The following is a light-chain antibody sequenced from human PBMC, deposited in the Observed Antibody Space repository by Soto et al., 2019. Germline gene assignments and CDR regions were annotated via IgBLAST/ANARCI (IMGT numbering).Light chain of an antibody. J-gene: IGLJ1*01. CDR3: SSYTSSSTLEV. CDR2: DVS. V-gene: IGLV2-14*01. CDR1: SSDVGGYNY. Sequence: QSVLTQPASVSGSPGQSITISCTGTSSDVGGYNYVSWYQQHPGKAPKLMIYDVSNRPSGVSNRFSGSKSGNTASLTISGLQAEYEADYYCSSYTSSSTLEVFGTGTKVT.